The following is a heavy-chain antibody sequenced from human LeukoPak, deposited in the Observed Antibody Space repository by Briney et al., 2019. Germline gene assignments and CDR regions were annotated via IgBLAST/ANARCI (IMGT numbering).Heavy chain of an antibody. CDR1: GGSFSGYY. V-gene: IGHV4-34*01. CDR2: INHSGST. Sequence: SETPSLTCAVYGGSFSGYYWNWIRQPPGKGLEWIGEINHSGSTNYNPSLKSRVTISVDTSKNQFSLKLTSVTAADTAVYYCASPHIAVAGPAFDYWGQGTLVTVSS. D-gene: IGHD6-19*01. CDR3: ASPHIAVAGPAFDY. J-gene: IGHJ4*02.